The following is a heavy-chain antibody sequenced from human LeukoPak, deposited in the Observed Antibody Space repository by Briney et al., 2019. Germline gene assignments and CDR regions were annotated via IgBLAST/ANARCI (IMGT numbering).Heavy chain of an antibody. CDR2: IYTSEST. Sequence: SETLSLTCTVSGGSISSYYWSWIRQPPGKGLEWIGYIYTSESTNYNPSLKSRVTISVDTSRNQFSLKLSSVTAADTAVYYCARGIERYYDSSGYYYWGQGTLVTVSS. D-gene: IGHD3-22*01. CDR3: ARGIERYYDSSGYYY. V-gene: IGHV4-4*09. J-gene: IGHJ4*02. CDR1: GGSISSYY.